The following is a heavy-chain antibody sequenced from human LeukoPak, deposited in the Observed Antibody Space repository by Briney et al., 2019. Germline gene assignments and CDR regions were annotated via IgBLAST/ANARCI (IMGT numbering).Heavy chain of an antibody. J-gene: IGHJ6*02. CDR1: GFTVSNKY. V-gene: IGHV3-53*01. D-gene: IGHD3-3*01. Sequence: GGSLRLSCVASGFTVSNKYMSWVRQAPGKGLEWVSVLYNAGSTYYADSVKGRFTISRDNAKNSLYLQMNSLRAEDTAVYYCARDESNYDFWSGYLIYGMDVWGQGTTVTVSS. CDR3: ARDESNYDFWSGYLIYGMDV. CDR2: LYNAGST.